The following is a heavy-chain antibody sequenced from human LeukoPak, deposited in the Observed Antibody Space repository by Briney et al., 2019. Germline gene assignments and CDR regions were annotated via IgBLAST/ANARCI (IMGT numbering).Heavy chain of an antibody. J-gene: IGHJ4*02. V-gene: IGHV3-7*01. CDR3: ARDPNQYYYDSSGYYYGY. D-gene: IGHD3-22*01. Sequence: PGGSLRLSCAASGFIFSRYWMSWVRQAPGKGLEWVANIKEDGREKYYVDSVKGRFTISRDNAKNSLYLQMNSLRAEDTAVYYCARDPNQYYYDSSGYYYGYWGQGTLVTVSS. CDR2: IKEDGREK. CDR1: GFIFSRYW.